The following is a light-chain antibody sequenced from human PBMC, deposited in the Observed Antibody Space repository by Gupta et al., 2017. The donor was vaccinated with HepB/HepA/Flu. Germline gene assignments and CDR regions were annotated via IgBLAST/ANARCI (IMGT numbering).Light chain of an antibody. CDR1: SLRSSY. J-gene: IGLJ3*02. CDR3: HSRDSRGVRV. CDR2: GKN. Sequence: SSELTQDPAVSVALGQTVRITCQGDSLRSSYASWYQQKPGQAPVLVMYGKNNRPSGIPDRFSGSTSGNTASLAITGAQAEDEADYYCHSRDSRGVRVFGGGTKLTVL. V-gene: IGLV3-19*01.